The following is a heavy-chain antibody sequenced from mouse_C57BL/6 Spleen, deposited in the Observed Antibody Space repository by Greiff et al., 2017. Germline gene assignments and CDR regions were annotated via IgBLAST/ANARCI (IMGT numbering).Heavy chain of an antibody. CDR1: GYSFTGYY. V-gene: IGHV1-31*01. CDR3: ERLTSNSAMDY. CDR2: IYPYNGVS. D-gene: IGHD2-5*01. Sequence: EVQLQQSGPELVKPGASVKISFKASGYSFTGYYMHWVKQSHGNILDWIGYIYPYNGVSSYNRKFKGKATLTVDKSSSTAYMELRSLTSEDSAVYYCERLTSNSAMDYWGQGTSVTVSS. J-gene: IGHJ4*01.